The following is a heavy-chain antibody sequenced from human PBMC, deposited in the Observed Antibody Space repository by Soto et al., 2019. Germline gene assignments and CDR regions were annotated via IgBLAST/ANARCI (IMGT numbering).Heavy chain of an antibody. CDR1: GFTFSSYA. Sequence: GGSLRLSCAASGFTFSSYAMHWVRQAPGKGLEWVAVISYDGSNKYYADSVKGRFTISRDNSKNTLYLQMNSLRAEDTAMYYCAREVAVPEIKFDYWGQGTLVTVSS. D-gene: IGHD2-2*01. CDR2: ISYDGSNK. CDR3: AREVAVPEIKFDY. J-gene: IGHJ4*02. V-gene: IGHV3-30-3*01.